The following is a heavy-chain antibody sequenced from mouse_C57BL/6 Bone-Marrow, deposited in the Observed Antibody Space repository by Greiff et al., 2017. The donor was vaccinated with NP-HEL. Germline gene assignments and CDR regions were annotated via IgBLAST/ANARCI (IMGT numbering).Heavy chain of an antibody. Sequence: EVQGVESGGGLVQPKGSLKLSCAASGFSFNTYAMNWVRQAPGKGLEWVARIRSKSNNYATYYADSVKDRFTISRDDSESMLYLQMNNLKTEDTALYFCVRQTTVEAWFSYWGQGTLVTVSA. CDR2: IRSKSNNYAT. V-gene: IGHV10-1*01. CDR3: VRQTTVEAWFSY. J-gene: IGHJ3*01. D-gene: IGHD1-1*01. CDR1: GFSFNTYA.